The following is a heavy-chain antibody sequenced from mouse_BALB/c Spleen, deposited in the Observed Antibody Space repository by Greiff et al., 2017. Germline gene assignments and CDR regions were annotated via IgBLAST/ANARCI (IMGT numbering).Heavy chain of an antibody. V-gene: IGHV1-9*01. CDR3: ARSSRYGNYGAY. CDR1: GYTFSSYW. J-gene: IGHJ3*01. Sequence: QVQLQQSGAELMKPGASVKISCKATGYTFSSYWIEWVKQRPGHGLEWIGEILPGSGSTNYNEKFKGKATFTADTSSNTAYMQLSSLTSEDSAVYYCARSSRYGNYGAYWGQGTLVTVSA. CDR2: ILPGSGST. D-gene: IGHD2-1*01.